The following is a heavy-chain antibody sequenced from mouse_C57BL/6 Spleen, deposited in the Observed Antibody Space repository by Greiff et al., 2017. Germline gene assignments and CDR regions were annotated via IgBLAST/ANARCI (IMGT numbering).Heavy chain of an antibody. D-gene: IGHD2-4*01. CDR1: GYTFTSYW. V-gene: IGHV1-52*01. CDR2: IDPSDSET. CDR3: AREGDYDEGYYFDY. Sequence: QVQLQQSGAELVRPGSSVKLSCKASGYTFTSYWMHWVKQRPIQGLEWIGNIDPSDSETHYNQKFKDKATLTVDKSSSTAYMQLSSLTSEDSAVYYCAREGDYDEGYYFDYWGQGTTLTVSS. J-gene: IGHJ2*01.